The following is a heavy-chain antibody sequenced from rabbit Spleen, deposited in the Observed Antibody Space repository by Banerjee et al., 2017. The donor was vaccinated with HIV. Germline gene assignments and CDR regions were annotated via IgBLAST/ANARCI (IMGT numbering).Heavy chain of an antibody. D-gene: IGHD6-1*01. Sequence: QEQLEESGGGLVRPGGTLTLTCKASGIDLSTDAYMCWVRQPPGKGLEWIACIVVGSGGFTYYANWAKGRFTISSHNAQNTLYLQLNSLTAADTATYFCVREAGYGGYGDANLWGQGTLVTVS. J-gene: IGHJ4*01. V-gene: IGHV1S43*01. CDR2: IVVGSGGFT. CDR3: VREAGYGGYGDANL. CDR1: GIDLSTDAY.